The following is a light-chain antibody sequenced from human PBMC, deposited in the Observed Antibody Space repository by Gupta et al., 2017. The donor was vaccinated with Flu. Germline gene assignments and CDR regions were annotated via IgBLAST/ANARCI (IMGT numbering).Light chain of an antibody. J-gene: IGLJ3*02. Sequence: SVLPQPPSASGTPGQRVTISCSGSSSNIGSNYVYWYQQLPGTAPKLLIYRNNQRPSGVPDRFSGSKSGTSASLAISGLRSEDEADYYCAAWDDSRSGGVFGGGTKLTVL. CDR3: AAWDDSRSGGV. CDR1: SSNIGSNY. CDR2: RNN. V-gene: IGLV1-47*01.